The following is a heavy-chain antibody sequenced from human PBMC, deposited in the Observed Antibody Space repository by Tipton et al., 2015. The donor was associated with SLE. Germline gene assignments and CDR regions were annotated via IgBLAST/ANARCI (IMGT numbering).Heavy chain of an antibody. CDR3: TGASGWYGNYFDY. J-gene: IGHJ4*02. D-gene: IGHD6-19*01. V-gene: IGHV3-49*04. Sequence: SLRLSCPASGFTFGDYAMSWVRQAPGKGLEWVGFIRSKAYGGTTEYAASVKGRFTISRDDSKSIAYLQMNSLKTEDTAVYYCTGASGWYGNYFDYWGQGTLVTVSS. CDR2: IRSKAYGGTT. CDR1: GFTFGDYA.